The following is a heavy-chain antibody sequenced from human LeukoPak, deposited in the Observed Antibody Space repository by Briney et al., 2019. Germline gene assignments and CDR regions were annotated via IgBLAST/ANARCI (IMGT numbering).Heavy chain of an antibody. J-gene: IGHJ5*01. CDR2: IYTSGST. CDR3: ARDVLPASRYNWFDP. CDR1: GGSISSYY. Sequence: PSETLSLTRTVSGGSISSYYWSWIRQPAGKGLEWIGRIYTSGSTNYNPSLKSRVTMSVDTSKNQFSLKLSSVTAADTAVYYCARDVLPASRYNWFDPWGQGTPVTVSS. V-gene: IGHV4-4*07.